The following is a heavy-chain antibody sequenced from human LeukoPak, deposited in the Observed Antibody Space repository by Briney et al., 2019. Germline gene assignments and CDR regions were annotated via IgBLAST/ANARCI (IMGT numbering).Heavy chain of an antibody. V-gene: IGHV4-34*01. CDR1: GVSFSGYY. CDR2: INHSGST. J-gene: IGHJ5*02. D-gene: IGHD3-16*01. Sequence: SETLSLTCAVYGVSFSGYYWSWLRQPPGKGLEWIGEINHSGSTNYNPSLKSRVTISVDTSKNQFSLKLSSVTAADTAVYYCARGSLSRLHWFDPWGQGALVTVSS. CDR3: ARGSLSRLHWFDP.